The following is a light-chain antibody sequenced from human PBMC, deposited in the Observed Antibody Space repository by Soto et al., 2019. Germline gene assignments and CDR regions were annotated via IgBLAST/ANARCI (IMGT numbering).Light chain of an antibody. CDR2: SYN. CDR1: SSNIGSNT. J-gene: IGLJ1*01. Sequence: QSVLTQPPSASGTPGQRVTISCSGSSSNIGSNTVNWYQQLPGTAPKLLIYSYNQRPSGVPDRFSGSKSGTSASLAISGLQSEDEADYYCAAWDDSLTGFYVFGTGTKLTVL. CDR3: AAWDDSLTGFYV. V-gene: IGLV1-44*01.